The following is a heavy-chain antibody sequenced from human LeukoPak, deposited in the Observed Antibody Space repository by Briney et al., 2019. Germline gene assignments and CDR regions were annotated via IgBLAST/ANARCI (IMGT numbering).Heavy chain of an antibody. J-gene: IGHJ4*02. CDR3: ARFLRRGFDY. CDR1: GGSISSYY. CDR2: INHSGST. V-gene: IGHV4-34*01. Sequence: PSETLSLTCTVSGGSISSYYWSWIRQPPGKGLEWIGEINHSGSTNYNPSLKSRVTISVDTSKNQFSLKLSSVTAADTAVYYCARFLRRGFDYWGQGTPVTVSS. D-gene: IGHD3-10*01.